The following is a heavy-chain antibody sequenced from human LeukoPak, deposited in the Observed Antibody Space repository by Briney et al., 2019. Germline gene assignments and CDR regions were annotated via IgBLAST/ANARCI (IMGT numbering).Heavy chain of an antibody. CDR1: GFTFSSYS. V-gene: IGHV3-23*01. J-gene: IGHJ4*02. CDR3: AKDRGGYCSSTSCYSFDY. Sequence: GGSLRLSCAASGFTFSSYSMSWVCQAPGKGLEWVSAISGSGGSTYYADSVKGRFTISRDNSKNTLYLQMNSLRAEDTAVYYCAKDRGGYCSSTSCYSFDYWGQGTLVTVSS. D-gene: IGHD2-2*01. CDR2: ISGSGGST.